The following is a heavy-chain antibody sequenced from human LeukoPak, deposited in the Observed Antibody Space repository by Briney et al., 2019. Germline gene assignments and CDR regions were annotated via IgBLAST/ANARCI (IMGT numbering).Heavy chain of an antibody. V-gene: IGHV1-2*02. CDR3: ARGGDYYGPYCVDY. CDR1: GYTFTGYY. CDR2: INPNSGGT. Sequence: GASVKVSCKASGYTFTGYYMHWVRQAPGQGLEWVGWINPNSGGTNYAQKFQGRVTMTRDTSISTAYMELSRLRPDDTAVYYCARGGDYYGPYCVDYWGQGTLVTVSS. D-gene: IGHD3-10*01. J-gene: IGHJ4*02.